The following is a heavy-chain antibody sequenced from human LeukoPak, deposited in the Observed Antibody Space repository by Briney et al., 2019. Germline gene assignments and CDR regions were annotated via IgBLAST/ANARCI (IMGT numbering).Heavy chain of an antibody. J-gene: IGHJ4*02. CDR2: IYQSVTT. Sequence: SETLSLTCAVSGYSINSGYRWGWIRQPPGKGLEWIATIYQSVTTYYNPSLQSRVIMSIDTSNNQFSLSLASVTAADTTMYYCARVTYDTASPWDQGTLVTVSS. V-gene: IGHV4-38-2*01. D-gene: IGHD2-21*02. CDR3: ARVTYDTASP. CDR1: GYSINSGYR.